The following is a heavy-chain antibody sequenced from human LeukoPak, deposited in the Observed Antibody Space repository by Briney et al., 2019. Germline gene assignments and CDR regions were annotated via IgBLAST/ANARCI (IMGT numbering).Heavy chain of an antibody. V-gene: IGHV4-34*01. CDR1: GGSISSYY. CDR2: INHSGST. CDR3: ARRRRRDGYNFPLDY. Sequence: SETLSLTCTVSGGSISSYYWSWIRQPPGKGPEWIGEINHSGSTDYNPSLKSRVTISVDTSKNHFSLKLSSVTAADTAVYYCARRRRRDGYNFPLDYWGQGTLVTVSS. D-gene: IGHD5-24*01. J-gene: IGHJ4*02.